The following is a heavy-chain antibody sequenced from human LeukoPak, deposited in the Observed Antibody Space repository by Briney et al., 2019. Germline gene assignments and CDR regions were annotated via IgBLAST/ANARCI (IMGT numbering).Heavy chain of an antibody. CDR1: GFTFRSYG. Sequence: GGSLRVSCAASGFTFRSYGMSWVRQAPGKGLEWVANIKQDGSEKYYVDSVKGRFTISRDNAKNSLYLQMNSLRAEDTAVYYCAKARPTYMFRGVPLDVWGKGTTVPVSS. D-gene: IGHD3-10*01. J-gene: IGHJ6*04. CDR3: AKARPTYMFRGVPLDV. CDR2: IKQDGSEK. V-gene: IGHV3-7*01.